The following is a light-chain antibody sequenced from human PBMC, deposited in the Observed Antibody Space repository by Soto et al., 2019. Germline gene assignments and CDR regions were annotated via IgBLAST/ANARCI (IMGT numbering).Light chain of an antibody. CDR2: DVN. CDR1: SSDIGAYNF. Sequence: QSVLTQPASVSGSPGPSITISCTGTSSDIGAYNFVSWYHQHPGKAPKLMLYDVNIRPSGVSNRFSGSKSGNTASLTISGLQAEDEADYYCTSWTTSTTMIFGGGTKLTVL. CDR3: TSWTTSTTMI. V-gene: IGLV2-14*03. J-gene: IGLJ2*01.